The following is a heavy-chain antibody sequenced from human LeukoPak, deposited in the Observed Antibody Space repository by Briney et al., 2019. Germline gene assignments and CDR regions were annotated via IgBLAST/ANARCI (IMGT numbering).Heavy chain of an antibody. CDR1: GGSFSGYY. V-gene: IGHV4-34*01. D-gene: IGHD1-1*01. Sequence: SETLSLTCAVYGGSFSGYYWSWIRQPPGKGLEWNGEINHSGSTNYNPSLKSRVTISVDTSKDQFSLKLSSVTAADTAVYYCARVRTTWLLDYWGQGTLVTVSS. CDR3: ARVRTTWLLDY. CDR2: INHSGST. J-gene: IGHJ4*02.